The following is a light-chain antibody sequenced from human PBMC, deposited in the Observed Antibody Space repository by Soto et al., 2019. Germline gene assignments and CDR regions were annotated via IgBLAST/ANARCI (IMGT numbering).Light chain of an antibody. J-gene: IGKJ3*01. CDR1: QSVRDN. CDR3: HQYNNWPLT. CDR2: GAS. V-gene: IGKV3-15*01. Sequence: EIVMTQSPATLSVSPGERATLSCRASQSVRDNLAWYQQKPGQAPGLLIYGASIRATGIPARFSGSGSGTEFTLTISSLQSEDFAIYYCHQYNNWPLTFGPWTKVDIK.